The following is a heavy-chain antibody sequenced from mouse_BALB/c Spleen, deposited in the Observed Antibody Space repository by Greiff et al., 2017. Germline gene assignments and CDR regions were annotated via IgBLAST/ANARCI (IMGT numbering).Heavy chain of an antibody. J-gene: IGHJ4*01. CDR1: GFSLTSYG. Sequence: QVQLQQSGPGLVQPSQSLSITCTVSGFSLTSYGVHWVRQSPGKGLEWLGVIWSGGSTDYNAAFISRLSISKDNSKSQVFFKMNSLQADDTAIYYYARISFYGNYEGYYAMDYWGQGTSVTVSS. CDR3: ARISFYGNYEGYYAMDY. V-gene: IGHV2-4-1*01. CDR2: IWSGGST. D-gene: IGHD2-1*01.